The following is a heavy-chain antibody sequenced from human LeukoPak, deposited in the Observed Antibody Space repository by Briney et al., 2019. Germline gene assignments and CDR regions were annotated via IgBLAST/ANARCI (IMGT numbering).Heavy chain of an antibody. J-gene: IGHJ6*03. CDR3: ARAAAMVTSYYYYYMDV. CDR2: IKQDGSEK. D-gene: IGHD5-18*01. V-gene: IGHV3-7*01. Sequence: GGSLRLSCAASGFTFSSYWMSWVRQAPGKGLEWVANIKQDGSEKYYVDSVKGRFTISRDNAKNSLYLQMNSLRAEDTAVFYCARAAAMVTSYYYYYMDVWGKGTTVTVSS. CDR1: GFTFSSYW.